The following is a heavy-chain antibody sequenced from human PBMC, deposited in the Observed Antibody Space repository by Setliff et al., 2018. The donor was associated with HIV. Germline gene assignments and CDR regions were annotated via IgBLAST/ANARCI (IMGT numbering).Heavy chain of an antibody. V-gene: IGHV3-7*03. D-gene: IGHD6-19*01. J-gene: IGHJ4*02. CDR1: GFTFSDSW. Sequence: GGSLRLSCIGSGFTFSDSWMTWVRQAPGKGLEWVANINPDGSEQFYADSLRGRFTISRDNAKNSVYLQVNNLKAEDTAVYYCTTGWLAWLWGQGTLVTVSS. CDR2: INPDGSEQ. CDR3: TTGWLAWL.